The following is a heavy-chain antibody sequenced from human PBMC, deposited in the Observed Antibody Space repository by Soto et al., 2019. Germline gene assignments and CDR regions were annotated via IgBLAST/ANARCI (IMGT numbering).Heavy chain of an antibody. CDR1: GFTVSSNY. CDR3: ASPYTVTGAFDI. V-gene: IGHV3-53*01. D-gene: IGHD4-17*01. Sequence: GGSLRLSCAASGFTVSSNYMSWVRQAPGKGLEWVSVIYSGGSTYYADSVKGRFTVSRDNSKNTLYLQMNSLRAEDTAVYYCASPYTVTGAFDIWGQGTMVTVSS. CDR2: IYSGGST. J-gene: IGHJ3*02.